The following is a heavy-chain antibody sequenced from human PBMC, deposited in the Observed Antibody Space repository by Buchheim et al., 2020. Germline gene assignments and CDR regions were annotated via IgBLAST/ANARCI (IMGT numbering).Heavy chain of an antibody. J-gene: IGHJ6*02. CDR1: GYTFTSYD. V-gene: IGHV1-8*01. CDR2: RNPNSGNT. Sequence: QVQLVQSGAEVKKPGASVKVSCKASGYTFTSYDINWVRQATGQGLEWMGWRNPNSGNTGYAQKFQGRVTMTRNTSISTAYMELSSLRSEDTAVYYCAARRHYYDSSGYYPWYYYYGMDVWGQGTT. CDR3: AARRHYYDSSGYYPWYYYYGMDV. D-gene: IGHD3-22*01.